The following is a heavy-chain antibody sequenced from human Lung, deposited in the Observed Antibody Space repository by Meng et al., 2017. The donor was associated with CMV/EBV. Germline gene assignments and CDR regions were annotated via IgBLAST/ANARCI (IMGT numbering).Heavy chain of an antibody. CDR2: IYYSGST. CDR1: GGSVSSGSYY. D-gene: IGHD2-21*01. Sequence: LXCTVSGGSVSSGSYYWSWIRQPPGKGLEWIGYIYYSGSTNYNPSLKSRVTISVDTSKNQFSLKLSSVTAADTAVYYCARDVAVIATPRYAFDIWXQGTEVTVSS. CDR3: ARDVAVIATPRYAFDI. J-gene: IGHJ3*02. V-gene: IGHV4-61*01.